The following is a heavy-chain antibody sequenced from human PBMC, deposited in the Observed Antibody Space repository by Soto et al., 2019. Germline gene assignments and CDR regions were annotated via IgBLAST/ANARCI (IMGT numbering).Heavy chain of an antibody. D-gene: IGHD3-22*01. V-gene: IGHV5-51*01. J-gene: IGHJ4*02. CDR2: IYPGDSDT. CDR1: GHIFSNYW. CDR3: ARQRLWGTSGYYYFEN. Sequence: GESLKISCKGSGHIFSNYWIGWARQMPGKGLEWMGIIYPGDSDTRYSPSFQGQVTITVDKSINTAYLQWSRLKASDTAIYYCARQRLWGTSGYYYFENWGQGTLVTVSS.